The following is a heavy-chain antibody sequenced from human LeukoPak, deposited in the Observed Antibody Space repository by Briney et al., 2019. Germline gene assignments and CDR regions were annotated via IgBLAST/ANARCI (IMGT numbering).Heavy chain of an antibody. V-gene: IGHV1-69*04. D-gene: IGHD2-2*01. Sequence: SVTVSCTASGGTFSSYAISWVRQAPGQGLEWMGRIIPILGIANYAQKFQGRVTITADKSTSTAYMELSSLRSEDTAVYYCARDGDIVVVPAAMSPNYYYYGMDVWGQGTTVTVSS. CDR1: GGTFSSYA. CDR3: ARDGDIVVVPAAMSPNYYYYGMDV. CDR2: IIPILGIA. J-gene: IGHJ6*02.